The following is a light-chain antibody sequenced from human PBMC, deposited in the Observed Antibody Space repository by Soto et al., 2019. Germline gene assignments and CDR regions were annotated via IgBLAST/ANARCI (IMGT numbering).Light chain of an antibody. CDR3: SSYAGRNNVI. Sequence: QSALTQPPSASGSPGQSVTISCTGTSSDVGDYNYVSWYQQHPGKAPKLMIYEVTKRPSGVPDRFSGSKSGNTASLTVSGHRAEDEADYFCSSYAGRNNVIFGGGTKVTVL. CDR1: SSDVGDYNY. V-gene: IGLV2-8*01. J-gene: IGLJ2*01. CDR2: EVT.